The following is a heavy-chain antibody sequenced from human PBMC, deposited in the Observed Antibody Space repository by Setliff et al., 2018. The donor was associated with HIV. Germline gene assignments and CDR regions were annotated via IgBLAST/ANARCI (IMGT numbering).Heavy chain of an antibody. V-gene: IGHV4-59*08. J-gene: IGHJ3*02. CDR2: IYYSGST. D-gene: IGHD3-22*01. Sequence: PSETLSLTCTVSGGYITTYYWSWIRQPPGKGLEWIGYIYYSGSTNYNPSLKSRVTISVDTSKNQFSLKLSSVTAADTAVYYCARLHYYDRSGLTVGAFDIWGQGTMVTVPS. CDR3: ARLHYYDRSGLTVGAFDI. CDR1: GGYITTYY.